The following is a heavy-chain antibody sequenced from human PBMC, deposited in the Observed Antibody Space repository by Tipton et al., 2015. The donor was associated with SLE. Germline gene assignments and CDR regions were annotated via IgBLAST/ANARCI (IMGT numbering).Heavy chain of an antibody. V-gene: IGHV3-30*04. Sequence: SLRLSCAASGFTFSAYTMHWVRQAPGKGLEWVAVISYDGSNKYSPDSVKGRFTISRDNAKNSLYLQVNSLRAEDTAVYYCARIWSGWPFRPYDCWGQGTLVTVSS. CDR3: ARIWSGWPFRPYDC. D-gene: IGHD3-3*01. CDR1: GFTFSAYT. J-gene: IGHJ4*02. CDR2: ISYDGSNK.